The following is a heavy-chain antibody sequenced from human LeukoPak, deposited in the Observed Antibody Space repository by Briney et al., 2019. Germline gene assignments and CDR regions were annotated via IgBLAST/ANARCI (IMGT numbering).Heavy chain of an antibody. J-gene: IGHJ6*02. CDR3: ARLETYYYYGMDV. Sequence: PGGSLRLSCAASGFTFSSYAMSWVRQAPGKGLEWVSAISGSGGSTYYADSVKGRFTISRDSSKNTLYLQMNSLRAEDTAVYYCARLETYYYYGMDVWGQGTTVTVSS. CDR2: ISGSGGST. D-gene: IGHD3-22*01. CDR1: GFTFSSYA. V-gene: IGHV3-23*01.